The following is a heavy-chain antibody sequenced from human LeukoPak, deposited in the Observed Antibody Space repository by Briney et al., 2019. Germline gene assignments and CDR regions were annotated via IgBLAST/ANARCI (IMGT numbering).Heavy chain of an antibody. D-gene: IGHD4-11*01. V-gene: IGHV3-33*01. J-gene: IGHJ4*01. CDR1: GFIFSHYG. CDR2: IWSDGSNR. Sequence: GGSLRLSCAASGFIFSHYGMHWVRQAPGKWLEWVAVIWSDGSNRFYAGSVKGRFTISRDNSQNTVFLQMNSLRVEDTAMYYCARDAQRGFDYSNSLEYWGHGTLVTVSS. CDR3: ARDAQRGFDYSNSLEY.